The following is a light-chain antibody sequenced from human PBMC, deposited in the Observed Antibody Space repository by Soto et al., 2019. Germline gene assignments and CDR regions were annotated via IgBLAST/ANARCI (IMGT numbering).Light chain of an antibody. J-gene: IGKJ2*01. CDR3: QQTSASPRT. V-gene: IGKV1-12*01. Sequence: DIQMTQSPSSVSASVGDRLTITCRASRDISNSLAWYQQTPEKAPKLLLRGASSLHRGVPSRFSGGGAGTEFTLTISSLQPEDFATYYCQQTSASPRTFGQGTKVDIK. CDR1: RDISNS. CDR2: GAS.